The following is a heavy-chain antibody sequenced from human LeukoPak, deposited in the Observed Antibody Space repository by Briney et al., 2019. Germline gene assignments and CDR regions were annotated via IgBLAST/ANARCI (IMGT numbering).Heavy chain of an antibody. Sequence: PSETLSLTCKVSGGSINNYYWSWIRQPPGKGLEWIGYIYYSGSTNYNPSLKSRVTISVDTSKNQLSLKLNSVTAADTAVYYCARERDNDSTGYCYGYYYMDVWGKGTTVTVSS. CDR1: GGSINNYY. V-gene: IGHV4-59*01. CDR3: ARERDNDSTGYCYGYYYMDV. D-gene: IGHD3-22*01. CDR2: IYYSGST. J-gene: IGHJ6*03.